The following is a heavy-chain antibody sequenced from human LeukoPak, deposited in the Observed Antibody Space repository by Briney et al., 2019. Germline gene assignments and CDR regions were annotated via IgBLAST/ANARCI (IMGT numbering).Heavy chain of an antibody. Sequence: ASVKVSCKASGYTFTNYDVNWVRQATGQGLEWMGWMNPNSGYTGHAQKFQGRVTMTRNTSISSAYMELSSLRSEDTAVYYCARGPAASHRNWFDPWGQGTLVTVSS. J-gene: IGHJ5*02. CDR2: MNPNSGYT. V-gene: IGHV1-8*01. CDR3: ARGPAASHRNWFDP. D-gene: IGHD2-15*01. CDR1: GYTFTNYD.